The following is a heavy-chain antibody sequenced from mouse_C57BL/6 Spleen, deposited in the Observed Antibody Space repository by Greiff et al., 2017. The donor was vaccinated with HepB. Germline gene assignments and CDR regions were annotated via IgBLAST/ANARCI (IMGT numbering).Heavy chain of an antibody. J-gene: IGHJ4*01. D-gene: IGHD3-2*02. CDR3: ARLDSSALYAMDY. CDR1: GYTFTSYD. V-gene: IGHV1-85*01. CDR2: IYPRDGST. Sequence: VQLQQSGPELVKPGASVKLSCKASGYTFTSYDINWVKQRPGQGLEWIGWIYPRDGSTKYNEKFKGKATLTVDTSSSTAYMELHSLTSEDSAVYFCARLDSSALYAMDYWGQGTSVTVSS.